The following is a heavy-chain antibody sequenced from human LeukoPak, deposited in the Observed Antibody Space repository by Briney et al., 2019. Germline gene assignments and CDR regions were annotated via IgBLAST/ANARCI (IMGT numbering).Heavy chain of an antibody. V-gene: IGHV1-69*06. J-gene: IGHJ4*02. Sequence: SVKVSCKASGGTFSSYAISWVRQAPGQGLGWMGGIIPIFGTANYAQKLQGRVTITADKSTSTAYMELSSLRSEDTAVYYCARDHLDIVPTIYSFWGQGTLVIVSS. CDR1: GGTFSSYA. D-gene: IGHD5-12*01. CDR2: IIPIFGTA. CDR3: ARDHLDIVPTIYSF.